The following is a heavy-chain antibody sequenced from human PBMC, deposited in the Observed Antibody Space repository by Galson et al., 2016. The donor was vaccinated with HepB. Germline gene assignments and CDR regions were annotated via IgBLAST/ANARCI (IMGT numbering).Heavy chain of an antibody. D-gene: IGHD6-13*01. V-gene: IGHV3-15*01. CDR2: IKSSSDGGTT. J-gene: IGHJ6*02. CDR1: GLSFTNAW. Sequence: SLRLSCAASGLSFTNAWMSWVRQAPGKGLEWLGRIKSSSDGGTTDYIAPVKGRFTISRDDSKSTVLLQMNSLETEDSGVYYCTTAGYSGSRFWYNGFDIWGQGTTVTVSS. CDR3: TTAGYSGSRFWYNGFDI.